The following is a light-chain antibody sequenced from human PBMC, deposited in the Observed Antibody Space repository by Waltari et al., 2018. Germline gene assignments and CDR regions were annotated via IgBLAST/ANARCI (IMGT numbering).Light chain of an antibody. CDR1: QSINRY. J-gene: IGKJ2*01. V-gene: IGKV1-39*01. CDR2: AAS. CDR3: QQSYSTPL. Sequence: DMQMTQSPSSLSAFVGDRVTITCRAGQSINRYLNGYQQKPGRAPKRLIYAASSLQSGVPSRFSGSGSGTDFTLTISSLQPEDFATYYCQQSYSTPLFGQGTKLEIK.